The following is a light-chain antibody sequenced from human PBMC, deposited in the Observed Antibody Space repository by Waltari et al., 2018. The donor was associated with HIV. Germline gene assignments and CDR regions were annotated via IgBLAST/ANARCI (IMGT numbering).Light chain of an antibody. J-gene: IGKJ5*01. CDR3: QQYGSSSIT. Sequence: EIVLTQSPGTLSLSPGERATLSCTASQSVSSSYLAWSQQKPGQAPRLLIYGASSRATGIPDRFSGSGSGTDFTLTISRLEPEDFAVYYCQQYGSSSITFGQGTRLEIK. CDR1: QSVSSSY. V-gene: IGKV3-20*01. CDR2: GAS.